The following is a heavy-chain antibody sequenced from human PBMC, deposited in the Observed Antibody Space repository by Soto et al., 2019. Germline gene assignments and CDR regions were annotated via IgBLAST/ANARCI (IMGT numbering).Heavy chain of an antibody. V-gene: IGHV1-2*04. J-gene: IGHJ6*02. Sequence: AAVMCSFKDSVYTFTGYYMHWLRRAPVQVLDCIVCINPNSGGTNYAQNFQGWVTMARDTSIRTAYMELSRLRSDDAAVSYCAREGDLLNGYCTLRGGQDVWSHGHTVNV. CDR1: VYTFTGYY. CDR2: INPNSGGT. D-gene: IGHD3-9*01. CDR3: AREGDLLNGYCTLRGGQDV.